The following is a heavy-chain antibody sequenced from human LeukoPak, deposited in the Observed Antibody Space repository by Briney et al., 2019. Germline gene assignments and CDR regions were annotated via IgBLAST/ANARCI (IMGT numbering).Heavy chain of an antibody. J-gene: IGHJ4*02. Sequence: SETLSLTCAVYGGSFSGYYWSWIRHPPGKGLEWIGEINHSGSTNYNTSLKSRVTISVDTSKNQFSLKLSSVTAADTAVYYCARGSSSSGYFDYWGQGTLVTVSS. CDR1: GGSFSGYY. CDR3: ARGSSSSGYFDY. CDR2: INHSGST. D-gene: IGHD6-6*01. V-gene: IGHV4-34*01.